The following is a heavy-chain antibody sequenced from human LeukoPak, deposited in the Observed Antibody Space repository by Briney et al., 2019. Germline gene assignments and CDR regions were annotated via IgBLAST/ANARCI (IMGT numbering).Heavy chain of an antibody. CDR3: VTGLGSGDYYFRYFDN. D-gene: IGHD3-22*01. Sequence: PGGSLRLSCTASGFSFSTYQMNWVRQAPGKGLEWVSYISSSGSAIYYADSVKGRFTISRDNAKNSLYLQMNSLRDEDTAVYYCVTGLGSGDYYFRYFDNWGRGTLVTVSS. J-gene: IGHJ4*02. CDR2: ISSSGSAI. CDR1: GFSFSTYQ. V-gene: IGHV3-48*03.